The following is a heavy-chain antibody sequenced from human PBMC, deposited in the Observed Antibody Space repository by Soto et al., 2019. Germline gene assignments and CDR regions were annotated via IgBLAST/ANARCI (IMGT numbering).Heavy chain of an antibody. CDR3: ARAIRADVFDY. V-gene: IGHV3-23*01. CDR1: GFTFSNYA. CDR2: ITDGGGNT. D-gene: IGHD2-2*02. J-gene: IGHJ4*02. Sequence: PGGSLRLSCTASGFTFSNYAMRWVRQAPGRGLEWVATITDGGGNTFFGDSTKGRFTISRDNSKSTVYLQLNTLTAEDTAIYYCARAIRADVFDYWGQGTLVTVSS.